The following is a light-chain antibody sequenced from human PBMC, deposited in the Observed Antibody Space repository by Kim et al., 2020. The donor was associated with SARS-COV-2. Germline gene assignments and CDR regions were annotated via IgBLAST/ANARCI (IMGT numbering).Light chain of an antibody. J-gene: IGKJ4*01. CDR1: QDIRNY. Sequence: ASVGDRVTITCRASQDIRNYLAWFQQIPGKAPKSLIYAASNLQSGVPSSFSASGSGTDFTLTISSLQPEDFATYYCQQCHSYPLTFGGGTKVDIK. CDR3: QQCHSYPLT. V-gene: IGKV1-16*01. CDR2: AAS.